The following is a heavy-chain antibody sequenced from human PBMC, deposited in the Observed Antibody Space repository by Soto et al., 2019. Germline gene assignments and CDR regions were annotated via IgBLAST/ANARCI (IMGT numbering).Heavy chain of an antibody. V-gene: IGHV4-59*01. CDR3: ASLEAIFGVVTNPRHYYGMDV. J-gene: IGHJ6*02. Sequence: SETLSLTCTVSGGSISSYYWSWIRRPPGKGLEWIGYIYYSGSTNYNPSLKSRVTISVDTSKNQFSLKLSSVTAADTAVYYCASLEAIFGVVTNPRHYYGMDVWGQGTTVTVSS. CDR2: IYYSGST. D-gene: IGHD3-3*01. CDR1: GGSISSYY.